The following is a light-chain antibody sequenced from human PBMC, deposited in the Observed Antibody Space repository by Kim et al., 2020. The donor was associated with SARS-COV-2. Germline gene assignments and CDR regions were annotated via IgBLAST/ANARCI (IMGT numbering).Light chain of an antibody. J-gene: IGLJ2*01. CDR2: GKN. V-gene: IGLV3-19*01. CDR3: NSRDNNDNVL. CDR1: SIRSYY. Sequence: ALGQTVRITCEGDSIRSYYTTWYQQKPGEAPIVVVYGKNNRPSGIPDRFSGSSSGNTASLTITGTQAGDEADYYCNSRDNNDNVLFGGGTRLTVL.